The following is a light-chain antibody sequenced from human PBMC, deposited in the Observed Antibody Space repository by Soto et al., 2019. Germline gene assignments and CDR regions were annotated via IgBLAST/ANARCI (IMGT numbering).Light chain of an antibody. V-gene: IGLV2-14*03. CDR1: SSDVGGYNY. CDR3: TSFTSSSTWV. CDR2: EVS. J-gene: IGLJ3*02. Sequence: QSVLTQPASVSGSPGQSITISCTGTSSDVGGYNYVSWFQQHPGKAPKLKICEVSNRPSGVSNRFSGSKSGYTASLTISELQAEDEADYYCTSFTSSSTWVFGGGTK.